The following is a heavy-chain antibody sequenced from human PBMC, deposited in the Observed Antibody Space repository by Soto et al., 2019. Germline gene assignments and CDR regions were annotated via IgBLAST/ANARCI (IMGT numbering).Heavy chain of an antibody. CDR2: ISTFNGDT. J-gene: IGHJ4*02. CDR1: GYTFTSYS. CDR3: ARDRAPIARSAY. Sequence: QVQLAQSGGEVKRPGASVKVSCKTSGYTFTSYSINWVRQAPGQGLEWMGWISTFNGDTKYAQKFQGRVTMTTDPSTNTAYMEVRSLTSDDTAVYYCARDRAPIARSAYWGQGTLVTVSS. D-gene: IGHD6-13*01. V-gene: IGHV1-18*04.